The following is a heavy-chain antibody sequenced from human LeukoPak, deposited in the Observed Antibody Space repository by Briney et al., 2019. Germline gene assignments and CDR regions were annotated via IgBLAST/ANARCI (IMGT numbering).Heavy chain of an antibody. V-gene: IGHV1-18*01. CDR2: ISAYNGNT. CDR3: ARDLYGCNSGGGY. Sequence: ASVKVSCKASGGTFSSYAISWVRQAPGQGLEWMGWISAYNGNTNYAQKLQGRVTMTTDTSTSTAYMELRSLRSDDTAVYYCARDLYGCNSGGGYWGQGTLVTVSS. J-gene: IGHJ4*02. D-gene: IGHD4-23*01. CDR1: GGTFSSYA.